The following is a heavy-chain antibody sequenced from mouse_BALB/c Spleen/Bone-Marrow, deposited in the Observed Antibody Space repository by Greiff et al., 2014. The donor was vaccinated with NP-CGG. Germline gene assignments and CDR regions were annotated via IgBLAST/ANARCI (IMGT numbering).Heavy chain of an antibody. CDR1: GDTFTSYW. D-gene: IGHD1-1*01. Sequence: VQLQQSGAELVKPGASVKLSCKASGDTFTSYWMHWVKQRPGQGLEWIGEINPSNGRTNYNEKFKSKATLTVDKSSSTAYMQLSSLTSEDSAVYYCAREGNYYGSIAMDYWGQGTSVTVSS. V-gene: IGHV1S81*02. CDR2: INPSNGRT. CDR3: AREGNYYGSIAMDY. J-gene: IGHJ4*01.